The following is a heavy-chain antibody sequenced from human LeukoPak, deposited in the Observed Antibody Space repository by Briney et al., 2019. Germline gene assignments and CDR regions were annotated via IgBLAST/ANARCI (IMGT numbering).Heavy chain of an antibody. J-gene: IGHJ5*02. Sequence: SETLSLTCAVYGGSFSGYYWTCIRQPPGKGLEWIGEINHSGRTKYNPSLKSRVTISVDTTKNQFSLKLSSVTAADTAVYYCARGRRYGSGSYYRNWFDPWGQGTLVTVSS. V-gene: IGHV4-34*01. CDR3: ARGRRYGSGSYYRNWFDP. CDR1: GGSFSGYY. D-gene: IGHD3-10*01. CDR2: INHSGRT.